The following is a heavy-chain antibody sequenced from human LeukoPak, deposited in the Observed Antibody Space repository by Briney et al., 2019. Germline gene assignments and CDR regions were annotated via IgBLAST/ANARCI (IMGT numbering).Heavy chain of an antibody. CDR1: GFTFTSYA. CDR2: IRGSGGST. V-gene: IGHV3-23*01. J-gene: IGHJ3*02. D-gene: IGHD5-12*01. CDR3: ARAGSGYDYAFDI. Sequence: GWSLRLSCAASGFTFTSYAMSWVRQAPGKGLEWVSAIRGSGGSTYYADSVKGRFTISRDNSKNTLYLQMNSLRAEDTAVYYCARAGSGYDYAFDIWGQGTMVTVSS.